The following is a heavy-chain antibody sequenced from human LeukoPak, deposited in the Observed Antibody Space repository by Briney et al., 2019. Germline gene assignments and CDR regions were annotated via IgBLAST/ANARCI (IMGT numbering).Heavy chain of an antibody. CDR3: ANTIAVAGFYYYYGMDV. V-gene: IGHV3-30*02. J-gene: IGHJ6*02. CDR2: IRFDENEN. CDR1: GFTFSSYG. Sequence: GGSLRLSCAASGFTFSSYGMHWVRQAPGKGLELVAFIRFDENENYYADSVKGRFTISRDNSKNTLYLRMNSLRADDTAIYYCANTIAVAGFYYYYGMDVWGQGTTVTVSS. D-gene: IGHD6-19*01.